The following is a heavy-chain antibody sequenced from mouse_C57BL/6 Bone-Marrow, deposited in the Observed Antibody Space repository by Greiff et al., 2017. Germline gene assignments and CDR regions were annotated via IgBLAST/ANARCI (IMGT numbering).Heavy chain of an antibody. J-gene: IGHJ3*01. CDR1: GYTFTSYG. Sequence: VQLQQSGAELARPGASVKLSCKASGYTFTSYGISWVKQRTGQGLEWIGEIYPRSGNTYYNEKFKGKATLTADKSSSTAFMALRSLRSEDSAVYFCARGRAGGFAYRGRGTLVTGSA. CDR3: ARGRAGGFAY. V-gene: IGHV1-81*01. D-gene: IGHD3-3*01. CDR2: IYPRSGNT.